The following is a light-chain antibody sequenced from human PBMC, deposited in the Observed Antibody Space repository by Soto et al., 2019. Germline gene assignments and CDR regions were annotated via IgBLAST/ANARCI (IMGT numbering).Light chain of an antibody. J-gene: IGLJ2*01. V-gene: IGLV1-40*01. CDR1: SSNIGAGYD. CDR3: QSYDSSLDGVV. CDR2: GNS. Sequence: QSVLTQPPSVSGAPGQRVTISCTGSSSNIGAGYDVHWYQQLPGTAPKLLIYGNSNRPSGVPDRFSGSKSGTSASLAVPGRQAEDEADYYCQSYDSSLDGVVFGGGTKVTVL.